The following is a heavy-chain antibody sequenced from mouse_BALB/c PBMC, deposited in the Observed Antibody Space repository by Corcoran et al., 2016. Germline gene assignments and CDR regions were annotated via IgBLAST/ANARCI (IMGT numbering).Heavy chain of an antibody. CDR3: AREVPGGYPFDY. CDR2: IYPYNDDT. Sequence: EVQLQQAGPELVKPGASVKRSCKASGYTFTSCVMHWVKQKPGQGLEWIGYIYPYNDDTKYNEEFKGKATLNSDKSSSTAYMELNSLTSEDSAVYYCAREVPGGYPFDYWGQGTTLTVSS. J-gene: IGHJ2*01. D-gene: IGHD2-2*01. V-gene: IGHV1S136*01. CDR1: GYTFTSCV.